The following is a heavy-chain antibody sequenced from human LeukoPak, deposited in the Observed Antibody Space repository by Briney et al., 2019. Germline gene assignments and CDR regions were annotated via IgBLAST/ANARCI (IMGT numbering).Heavy chain of an antibody. J-gene: IGHJ4*02. CDR1: GGSFSGYY. V-gene: IGHV4-34*01. Sequence: PSETLSLTCAVYGGSFSGYYWSWIRQPPGKGLEWIGEINHSGSTNYNPSLKSRVTISVDTSKNQFSLKLSSVTAADTAVYYCARVGYSYGLPFDYWGQGTLVTVSS. CDR3: ARVGYSYGLPFDY. D-gene: IGHD5-18*01. CDR2: INHSGST.